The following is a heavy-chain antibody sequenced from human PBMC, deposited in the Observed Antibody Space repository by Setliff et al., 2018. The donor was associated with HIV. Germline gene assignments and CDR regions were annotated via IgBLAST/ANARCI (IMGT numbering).Heavy chain of an antibody. D-gene: IGHD6-19*01. V-gene: IGHV1-2*06. CDR1: GYPFTDHY. Sequence: ASVKVSCKASGYPFTDHYMHWVRQAPGQGLEWMGRITPNSGGTNYARKFQDRITRTSDTAISTAYMELSRLTSDDTAVYYCARDTDNVFISGHRYCDYWGPGTLVTVSS. CDR2: ITPNSGGT. J-gene: IGHJ4*01. CDR3: ARDTDNVFISGHRYCDY.